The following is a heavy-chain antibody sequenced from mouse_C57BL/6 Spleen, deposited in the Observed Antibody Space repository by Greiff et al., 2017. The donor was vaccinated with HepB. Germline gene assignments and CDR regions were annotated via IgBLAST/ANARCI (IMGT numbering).Heavy chain of an antibody. CDR1: GYSFTDYN. CDR3: ARNRYGSRNAMDY. Sequence: VHVKQSGPELVKPGASVKISCKASGYSFTDYNMNWVKQSNGKSLEWIGVINPNYGTTSYNQKFKGKATLTVDQSSSTAYMQLNSLTSEDSAVYYCARNRYGSRNAMDYWGQGTSVTVSS. V-gene: IGHV1-39*01. J-gene: IGHJ4*01. D-gene: IGHD1-1*01. CDR2: INPNYGTT.